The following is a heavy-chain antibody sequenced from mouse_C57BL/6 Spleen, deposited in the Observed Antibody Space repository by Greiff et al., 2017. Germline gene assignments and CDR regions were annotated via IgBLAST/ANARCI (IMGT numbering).Heavy chain of an antibody. D-gene: IGHD2-4*01. CDR3: ARDLYYEYYAMDY. V-gene: IGHV5-4*01. J-gene: IGHJ4*01. Sequence: EVQLVESGGGLVKPGGSLKLSCAASGFTFSSYAMSWVRQTPEKRLEWVATISDGGSYTYYPDNVKGRFTISRDNAKNNLYLQMSHLKSEDTAMYYCARDLYYEYYAMDYWGQGTSVTVSS. CDR2: ISDGGSYT. CDR1: GFTFSSYA.